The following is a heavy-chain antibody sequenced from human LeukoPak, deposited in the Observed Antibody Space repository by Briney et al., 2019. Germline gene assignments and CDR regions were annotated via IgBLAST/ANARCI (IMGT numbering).Heavy chain of an antibody. D-gene: IGHD2-2*01. J-gene: IGHJ4*02. CDR2: ITGSGGGT. Sequence: GGSLRLSCAASGFTFSGYVMSWVRQAPGKGLEWVSAITGSGGGTHYADSVKGRFTISRDNSKNTLYLQMNSLRAEDTAVYYCAKFVGDCSSTSCPIDYWGQGTLVTVSS. V-gene: IGHV3-23*01. CDR3: AKFVGDCSSTSCPIDY. CDR1: GFTFSGYV.